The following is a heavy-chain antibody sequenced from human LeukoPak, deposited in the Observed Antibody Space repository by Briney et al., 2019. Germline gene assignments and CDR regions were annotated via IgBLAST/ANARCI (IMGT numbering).Heavy chain of an antibody. J-gene: IGHJ4*02. Sequence: GGSLRLSCAASGFTFSNSAMTWVRQTPGKGLEWVSAISGSGGSTYYADSVKGRFTISRDNSKNTLYLQMNSLRAEDTAVYYCAKDLKTGYYDSSGYPDYWGQGTLVTVSS. D-gene: IGHD3-22*01. CDR3: AKDLKTGYYDSSGYPDY. CDR1: GFTFSNSA. V-gene: IGHV3-23*01. CDR2: ISGSGGST.